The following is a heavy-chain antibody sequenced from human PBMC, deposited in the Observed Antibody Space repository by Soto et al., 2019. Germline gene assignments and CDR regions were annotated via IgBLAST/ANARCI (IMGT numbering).Heavy chain of an antibody. D-gene: IGHD3-9*01. Sequence: PSETLSLTCTVSGGSISSYYWSWIRQPPGKGLERIGYIYYSGSTNYYPSLKSRVTISVDTSKNQFSLKLCSVTAADTAVYYCARGGSYYDIANWYDPWGQGTLVTVSS. V-gene: IGHV4-59*01. CDR1: GGSISSYY. J-gene: IGHJ5*02. CDR3: ARGGSYYDIANWYDP. CDR2: IYYSGST.